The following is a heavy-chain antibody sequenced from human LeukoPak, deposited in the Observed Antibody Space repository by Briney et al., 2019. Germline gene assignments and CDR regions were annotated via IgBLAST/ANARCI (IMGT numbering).Heavy chain of an antibody. CDR1: GGSISSGDYY. V-gene: IGHV4-30-4*01. CDR3: ARADYSNYQVFFDY. D-gene: IGHD4-11*01. J-gene: IGHJ4*02. CDR2: IYYSGST. Sequence: SQTLSLTCTVSGGSISSGDYYWSWIRQPPGKGLEWIGYIYYSGSTYYNPSLKSRVTISEDTSKNQFSLKLSSVTAADTAVYYCARADYSNYQVFFDYWGQGTLVTVSS.